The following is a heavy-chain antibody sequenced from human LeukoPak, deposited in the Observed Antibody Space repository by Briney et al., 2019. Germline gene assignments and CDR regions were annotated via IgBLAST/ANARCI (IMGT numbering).Heavy chain of an antibody. CDR1: GYTFTCYY. J-gene: IGHJ4*02. CDR2: MNPNSGNT. Sequence: ASVKVSCKASGYTFTCYYMHWVRQAPGQGLEWMGWMNPNSGNTAYVQKFQGRVTMTRTTSINTAYMELSGLRSADTAVYYCARGASRSFDYWGQGTLVTVSS. CDR3: ARGASRSFDY. V-gene: IGHV1-8*02.